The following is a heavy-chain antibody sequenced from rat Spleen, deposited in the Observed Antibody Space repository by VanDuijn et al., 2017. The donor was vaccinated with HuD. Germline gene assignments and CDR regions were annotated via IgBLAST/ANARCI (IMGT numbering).Heavy chain of an antibody. Sequence: EVQLVESGGGLVQPGRSLTLSCVVSGFTFSDYNMAWVRQAPGKGLEWISSIVPEGGRTYYPDSVKGRFTISRDNAKSTLYLQMDSLRSEDTATYYCARHTPFNYGTVGDYWGQGLMVTVSS. CDR2: IVPEGGRT. V-gene: IGHV5S10*01. CDR3: ARHTPFNYGTVGDY. D-gene: IGHD1-11*01. J-gene: IGHJ2*01. CDR1: GFTFSDYN.